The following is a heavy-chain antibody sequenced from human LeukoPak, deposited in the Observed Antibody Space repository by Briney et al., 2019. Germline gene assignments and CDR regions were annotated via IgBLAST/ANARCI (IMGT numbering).Heavy chain of an antibody. D-gene: IGHD3-22*01. CDR2: MYYSGST. Sequence: SQTLSLTCTVSGGSISSGDYYWSWIRQPPGKGLEWIGYMYYSGSTYYNPSLKSRVTKSLDTSKNQFSLKLSSVTAADTAVYYCARPYYYDSRIDPWGQGTLVTVSS. CDR1: GGSISSGDYY. J-gene: IGHJ5*02. CDR3: ARPYYYDSRIDP. V-gene: IGHV4-30-4*01.